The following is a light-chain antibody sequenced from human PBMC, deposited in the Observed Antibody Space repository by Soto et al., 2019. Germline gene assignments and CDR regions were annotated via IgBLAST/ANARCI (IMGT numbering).Light chain of an antibody. CDR2: GTS. CDR3: QQYDSSPLT. Sequence: THSPSTLSFSPVERATLSCSASQRCGGTSLAWYQQKPGQSPRLLIYGTSSRATGIPDRFSGSGSGTDFTLTISRLEPEDFAVYYCQQYDSSPLTFGGGTNVDIK. V-gene: IGKV3-20*01. CDR1: QRCGGTS. J-gene: IGKJ4*01.